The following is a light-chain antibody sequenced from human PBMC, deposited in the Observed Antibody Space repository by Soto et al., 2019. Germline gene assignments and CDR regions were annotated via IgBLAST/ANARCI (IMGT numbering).Light chain of an antibody. CDR2: EAS. CDR3: QQYNGYWT. Sequence: DIQMTQSPSTLSASVGDRVTITCRASQSISNSLAWYQQKPGKAPKLLIYEASSLKSGVPSRFSGSGSGTEYTLTISSLQPDDFATYYCQQYNGYWTFGQGTKMEIK. CDR1: QSISNS. J-gene: IGKJ1*01. V-gene: IGKV1-5*03.